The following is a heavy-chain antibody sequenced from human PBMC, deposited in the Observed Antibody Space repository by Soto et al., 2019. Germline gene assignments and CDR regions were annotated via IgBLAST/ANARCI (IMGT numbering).Heavy chain of an antibody. CDR1: GFTFSSYG. CDR2: ISYDGSNK. V-gene: IGHV3-30*18. J-gene: IGHJ1*01. Sequence: GGSLRLSCAASGFTFSSYGMHWVRQAPGKGLEWVAVISYDGSNKYYADSVKGRFTISRDNSKNTLYLQMNSLRAEDTAVYYCAKGRLLPKYRSSSGPIQHWGQGNLVTVSS. D-gene: IGHD6-6*01. CDR3: AKGRLLPKYRSSSGPIQH.